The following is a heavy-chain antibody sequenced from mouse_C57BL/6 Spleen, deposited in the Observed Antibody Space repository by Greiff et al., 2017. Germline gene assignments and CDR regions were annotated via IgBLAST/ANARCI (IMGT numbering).Heavy chain of an antibody. CDR2: IGNKANGYTT. J-gene: IGHJ1*03. CDR3: ARSPNWYFDV. V-gene: IGHV7-3*01. CDR1: GFTFTDYY. Sequence: EVKLMESGGGLVQPGGSLSLSCAASGFTFTDYYMSWVRQPPGKALEWLSVIGNKANGYTTEYSASVKGRFTISRDYSQSILHLQMNALRAEDSATYYCARSPNWYFDVWGTGTTVTVAS.